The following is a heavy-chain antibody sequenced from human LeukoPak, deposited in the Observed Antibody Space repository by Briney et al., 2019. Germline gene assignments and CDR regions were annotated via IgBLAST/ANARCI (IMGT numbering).Heavy chain of an antibody. D-gene: IGHD2-2*01. V-gene: IGHV1-2*02. CDR2: INPNSGGT. CDR3: ARDNCSSTSCYSS. Sequence: GASVKVSCKASGYTFTGYYMHWVRQAPGQGLEWMGWINPNSGGTNYAQKFQGRVTMTRDTSISTAYMELSRLRSDDTAVYYCARDNCSSTSCYSSWGQGTLVTVPS. J-gene: IGHJ4*02. CDR1: GYTFTGYY.